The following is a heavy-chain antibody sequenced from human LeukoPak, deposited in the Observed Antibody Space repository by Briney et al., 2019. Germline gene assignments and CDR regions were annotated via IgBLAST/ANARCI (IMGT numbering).Heavy chain of an antibody. V-gene: IGHV3-33*01. CDR2: TWLDGSFK. D-gene: IGHD3-10*01. CDR1: GFTFSNYG. CDR3: ARDYGSGSYYKGNFDY. J-gene: IGHJ4*02. Sequence: PGGSLRLSCAASGFTFSNYGMHWVRQAPGKGLEWVAVTWLDGSFKYYADSVKGRFTISRDNSKNTLYMQMSSLRAEDTAVHYCARDYGSGSYYKGNFDYWGQGTLVTVSS.